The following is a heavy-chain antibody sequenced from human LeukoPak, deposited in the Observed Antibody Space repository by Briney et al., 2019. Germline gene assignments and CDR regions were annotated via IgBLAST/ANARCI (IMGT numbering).Heavy chain of an antibody. Sequence: PGGSLRLSCAASGCTFSSYWMSGVRQAPGEGLEWGANIKEDGSEKYYVDSVKGRFTISRDNAKNSPYLQMTSMRAEDTAVYYCARVGEMAGFDYWGQGTLVTVSS. J-gene: IGHJ4*02. V-gene: IGHV3-7*05. D-gene: IGHD5-24*01. CDR3: ARVGEMAGFDY. CDR1: GCTFSSYW. CDR2: IKEDGSEK.